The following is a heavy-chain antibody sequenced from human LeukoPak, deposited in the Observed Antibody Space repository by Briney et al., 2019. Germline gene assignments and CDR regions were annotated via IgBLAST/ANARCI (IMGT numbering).Heavy chain of an antibody. CDR2: IYHSGST. D-gene: IGHD4-17*01. CDR3: ATNSRCPTVTTRGCYYFDY. V-gene: IGHV4-30-2*01. J-gene: IGHJ4*02. CDR1: GGSISSGGYY. Sequence: SETLSLTCTVSGGSISSGGYYWSWIRQPPGKGLEWIGYIYHSGSTYYNPSLKSRVTISVDRPKNQFSLKLSSVTAADTAVYYCATNSRCPTVTTRGCYYFDYWGQGTLVTVSS.